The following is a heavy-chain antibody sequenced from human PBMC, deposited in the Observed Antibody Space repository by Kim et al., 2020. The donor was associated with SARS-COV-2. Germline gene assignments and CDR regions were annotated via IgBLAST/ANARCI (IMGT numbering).Heavy chain of an antibody. Sequence: SETLSLTCTVSGGSISSGDYYWSWIRQPPGKGLEWIGYIYYSGSTYYNPSLKSRVTISVDTSKNQFSLKLSSVTAADTAVYYCARTQLYDYVWGSYRQPDYWGQGTLVTVSS. V-gene: IGHV4-30-4*01. CDR3: ARTQLYDYVWGSYRQPDY. CDR1: GGSISSGDYY. D-gene: IGHD3-16*02. CDR2: IYYSGST. J-gene: IGHJ4*02.